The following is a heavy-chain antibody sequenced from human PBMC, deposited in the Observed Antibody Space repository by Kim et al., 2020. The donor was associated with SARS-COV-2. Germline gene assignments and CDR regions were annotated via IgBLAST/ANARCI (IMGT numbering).Heavy chain of an antibody. J-gene: IGHJ4*02. D-gene: IGHD3-3*01. Sequence: GGSLRLSCAASGFTFSSYSMNWVRQAPGKGLEWVSSISSSSSYIYYADSVKGRFTISRDNAKNSLYLQMNSLRAEDTAVYYCARDIGPLMGPDTFGGGYWGQGTLVTVSS. CDR2: ISSSSSYI. V-gene: IGHV3-21*01. CDR1: GFTFSSYS. CDR3: ARDIGPLMGPDTFGGGY.